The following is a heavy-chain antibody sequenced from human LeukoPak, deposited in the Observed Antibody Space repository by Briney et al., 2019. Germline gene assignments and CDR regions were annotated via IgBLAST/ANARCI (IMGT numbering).Heavy chain of an antibody. CDR1: GVSISSYY. D-gene: IGHD6-19*01. Sequence: PSETLSVTCTVSGVSISSYYWSWIRQPPGKGLEWIAYIYYSGGTNYNPSLKSRVTISVDTSKNQFSLKLSSVTAADTAVYYCATSYSSGWYSFDYWGQGTLVTVSS. CDR3: ATSYSSGWYSFDY. V-gene: IGHV4-59*01. J-gene: IGHJ4*02. CDR2: IYYSGGT.